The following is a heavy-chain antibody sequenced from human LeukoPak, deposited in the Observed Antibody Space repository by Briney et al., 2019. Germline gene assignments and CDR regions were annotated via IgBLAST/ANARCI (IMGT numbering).Heavy chain of an antibody. V-gene: IGHV4-59*01. CDR2: VSYTGSA. CDR1: GGSISNYH. J-gene: IGHJ4*02. Sequence: NPSETLSPTCIVSGGSISNYHWSWIRQPPGKGLEWIGYVSYTGSANRNPSLKSRVTMSVDTSKNQFSLNLSSVTAADTAMYYCARASTVTTWSLGYWGQGILVTVSS. CDR3: ARASTVTTWSLGY. D-gene: IGHD4-17*01.